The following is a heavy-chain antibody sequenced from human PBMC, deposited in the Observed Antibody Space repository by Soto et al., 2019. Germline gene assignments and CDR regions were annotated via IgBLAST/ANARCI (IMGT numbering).Heavy chain of an antibody. CDR2: VTSSSSSM. D-gene: IGHD3-22*01. Sequence: EVQLVESGGGLVKPGGSLSPPCAPSGFTFNRYSMTWVRKAPGKGLEWVSSVTSSSSSMLYADSVKGRFTISRDDAKDSLFLQMNSLRADDTAVYYCAREADFASSGYVLDYWGQGTLVTVSS. V-gene: IGHV3-21*02. CDR1: GFTFNRYS. J-gene: IGHJ4*02. CDR3: AREADFASSGYVLDY.